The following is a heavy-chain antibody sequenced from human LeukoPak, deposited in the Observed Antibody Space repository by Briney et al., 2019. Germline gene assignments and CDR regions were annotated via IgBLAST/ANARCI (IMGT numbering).Heavy chain of an antibody. CDR3: ARYYLLATGSYAFDY. CDR1: GFTFSDFH. D-gene: IGHD1-1*01. V-gene: IGHV3-11*01. CDR2: ITSSGSTI. Sequence: GGSLRLSCAASGFTFSDFHMSWIRQAPGKGLEWASYITSSGSTIYYADSMKGRFTISRDNAKNSLYLQMNSLRTEDTAVYYCARYYLLATGSYAFDYWGQGTLVTVSS. J-gene: IGHJ4*02.